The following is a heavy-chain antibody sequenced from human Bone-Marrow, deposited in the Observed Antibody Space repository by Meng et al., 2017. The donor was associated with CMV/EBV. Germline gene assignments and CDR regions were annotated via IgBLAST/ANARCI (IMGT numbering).Heavy chain of an antibody. Sequence: ASVKVSCKASGYTFTSYGISWVRQAPGQGLEWMGWISAYNGNTNYAQKLQGRVTMTTDTSTSTAYMELRSLRSDDTAVYYCARDAHYDFWSGYQVTRQSPPTNYYYYGMDVWGQGTTVTVSS. CDR1: GYTFTSYG. J-gene: IGHJ6*02. CDR2: ISAYNGNT. V-gene: IGHV1-18*01. D-gene: IGHD3-3*01. CDR3: ARDAHYDFWSGYQVTRQSPPTNYYYYGMDV.